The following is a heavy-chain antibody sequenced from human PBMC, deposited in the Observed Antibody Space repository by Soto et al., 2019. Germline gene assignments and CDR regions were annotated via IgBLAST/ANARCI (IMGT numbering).Heavy chain of an antibody. CDR3: AKERLARGFDY. CDR1: GFTFSTYA. J-gene: IGHJ4*02. Sequence: EVQLLDSGGGLVQPGGSLRLSCEASGFTFSTYAMNWVRQAPGKGLEWVLGSSGGGYNTYYADSVKGRFTISRDNSKNPVFLQMNSLRDEDTAVYYCAKERLARGFDYWGQGTLVTVSS. V-gene: IGHV3-23*01. CDR2: SSGGGYNT.